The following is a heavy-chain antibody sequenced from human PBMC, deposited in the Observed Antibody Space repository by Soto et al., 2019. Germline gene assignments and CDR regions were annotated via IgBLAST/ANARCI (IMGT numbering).Heavy chain of an antibody. D-gene: IGHD3-9*01. J-gene: IGHJ6*02. CDR2: IVVGSGNT. CDR3: AFRTGTGYYLGLDYYYYYGMDV. V-gene: IGHV1-58*02. CDR1: GFTFTSSA. Sequence: QMQLVQSGPEVKKPGTSVKVSCKASGFTFTSSAMQWVRQARGQRLEWIGWIVVGSGNTNYAQKFQERVTITRDMSTSTAYMELSSLRSEDTAVYYCAFRTGTGYYLGLDYYYYYGMDVWGQGTTVTVSS.